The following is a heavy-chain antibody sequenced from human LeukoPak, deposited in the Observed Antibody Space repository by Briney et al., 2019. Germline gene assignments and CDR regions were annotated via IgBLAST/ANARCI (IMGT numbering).Heavy chain of an antibody. CDR3: AKGRYYPKDFFDY. D-gene: IGHD3-10*01. Sequence: PGGSLRLSCAASGFSFSNYWMHWVRQAPGKGLVWVSRINSDGSSTTYADSVKGRFTISRDNAKNTLYLQMNSLRAEDTAVYYCAKGRYYPKDFFDYWGQGTLVTVSS. V-gene: IGHV3-74*01. CDR1: GFSFSNYW. J-gene: IGHJ4*02. CDR2: INSDGSST.